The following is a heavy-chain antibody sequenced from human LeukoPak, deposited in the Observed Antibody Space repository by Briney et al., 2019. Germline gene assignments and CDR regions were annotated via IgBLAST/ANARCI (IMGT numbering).Heavy chain of an antibody. CDR3: ARGGVTIFGVVTPPYHYMDV. CDR1: GGTFSSYA. CDR2: IIPIFGTA. J-gene: IGHJ6*03. Sequence: SVKVSCKASGGTFSSYAISWVRQAPGQGLEWMGGIIPIFGTANYAQKFQGRVTITADESTSTAYMELSSLRSEDTAVYYCARGGVTIFGVVTPPYHYMDVWGKGTTVTVSS. V-gene: IGHV1-69*01. D-gene: IGHD3-3*01.